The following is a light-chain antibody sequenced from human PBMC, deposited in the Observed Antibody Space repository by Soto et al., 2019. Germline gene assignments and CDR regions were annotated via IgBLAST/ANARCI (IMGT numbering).Light chain of an antibody. CDR2: KDT. V-gene: IGLV3-25*03. Sequence: SYELTQPPSVSVSPGQTARITCSGDALPQQYTYWYQQKPGQAPMVVIQKDTERPSGIPERFSGSSSGTTVTLTISGVQAEDEADYYCQSADSSVVFGGGTKLTVL. CDR1: ALPQQY. J-gene: IGLJ2*01. CDR3: QSADSSVV.